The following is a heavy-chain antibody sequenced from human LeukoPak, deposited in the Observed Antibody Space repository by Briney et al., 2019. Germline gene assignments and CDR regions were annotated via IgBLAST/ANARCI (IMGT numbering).Heavy chain of an antibody. V-gene: IGHV1-18*01. CDR1: GYTFTSCG. D-gene: IGHD5-12*01. J-gene: IGHJ6*02. CDR2: ISAYNGNT. Sequence: ASVKVSCKASGYTFTSCGISWVRQAPGQGLEWMGWISAYNGNTNYAQKLQGRVTMTTDTSTSTAYMELRSLRSDDTAVYYCARDSGSGYDYYYYYGMDVWGQGTTVTVSS. CDR3: ARDSGSGYDYYYYYGMDV.